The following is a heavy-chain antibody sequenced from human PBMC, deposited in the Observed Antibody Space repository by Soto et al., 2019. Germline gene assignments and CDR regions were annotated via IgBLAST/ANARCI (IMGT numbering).Heavy chain of an antibody. V-gene: IGHV1-18*01. CDR2: ISAYNGNT. CDR1: GYTFTRYA. CDR3: ARDLAAAGPFDY. Sequence: QVQLVQSGAEVKKPGASVKVSCKTSGYTFTRYAISWVRQAPGQGLEWMGWISAYNGNTHYAQKLQGRVTMTTDTSTSTAYMELRSLRSDDTAVYYCARDLAAAGPFDYWGQGTLVTVSS. J-gene: IGHJ4*02. D-gene: IGHD6-13*01.